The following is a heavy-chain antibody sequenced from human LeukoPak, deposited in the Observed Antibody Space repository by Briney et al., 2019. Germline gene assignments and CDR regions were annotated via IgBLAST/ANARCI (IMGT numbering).Heavy chain of an antibody. CDR1: GGSISNYY. CDR2: IYYSGST. J-gene: IGHJ6*02. D-gene: IGHD3-10*01. CDR3: ARGTAVLLWFGELTPTWGYYGMDV. Sequence: KPSETLSLTCTVSGGSISNYYWSWIRQPPGEGLEWIGYIYYSGSTNYSPSLKSRVTMSVDTSKNQFSLKLNSVTAADTAVYYCARGTAVLLWFGELTPTWGYYGMDVWGQGTTVTVSS. V-gene: IGHV4-59*08.